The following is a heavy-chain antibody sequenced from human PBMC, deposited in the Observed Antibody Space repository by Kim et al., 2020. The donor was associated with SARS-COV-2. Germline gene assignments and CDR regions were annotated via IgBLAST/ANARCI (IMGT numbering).Heavy chain of an antibody. CDR3: AYGSGSYNDNYFDY. J-gene: IGHJ4*02. CDR2: ISYVGTNK. V-gene: IGHV3-30-3*01. CDR1: GFTFSSYA. D-gene: IGHD3-10*01. Sequence: GGSLRLSCAASGFTFSSYAMHWVRQAPGKGLEWVALISYVGTNKYYADSVKGRFTISRDNSKNTLYLQMNSLRAEDTAVYYCAYGSGSYNDNYFDYWGQGTLVTVSS.